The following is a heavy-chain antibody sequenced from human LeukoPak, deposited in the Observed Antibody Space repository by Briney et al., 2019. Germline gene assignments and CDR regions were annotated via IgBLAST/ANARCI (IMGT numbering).Heavy chain of an antibody. J-gene: IGHJ4*02. D-gene: IGHD3-22*01. Sequence: GGSLRLSCAASGFSFGSYALSWVRQAPGKGLEWVSVISGSGDNTHYTDPVKGRFTISRDNSKNTLYLQMNSLRAEDTAVYYCAKDPGYYYDSSGSFDYWGQGTLVTVSS. V-gene: IGHV3-23*01. CDR1: GFSFGSYA. CDR2: ISGSGDNT. CDR3: AKDPGYYYDSSGSFDY.